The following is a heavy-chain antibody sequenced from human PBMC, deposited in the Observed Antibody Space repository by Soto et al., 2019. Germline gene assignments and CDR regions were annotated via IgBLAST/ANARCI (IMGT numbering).Heavy chain of an antibody. Sequence: PSETLSLTCSVSGGSINSDDSFWGWVRQSPGKGLEWIGSLYYGGSTFYNPSLKSRVTISLDTSKNQFSLRLNSVTAADTAVYYCAGRLIEAPEWFDPWGPGTLVTVSS. J-gene: IGHJ5*02. CDR3: AGRLIEAPEWFDP. CDR2: LYYGGST. V-gene: IGHV4-39*07. CDR1: GGSINSDDSF. D-gene: IGHD6-6*01.